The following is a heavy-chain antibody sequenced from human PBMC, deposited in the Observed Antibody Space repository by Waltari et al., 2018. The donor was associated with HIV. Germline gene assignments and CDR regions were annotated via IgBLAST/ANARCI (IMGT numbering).Heavy chain of an antibody. J-gene: IGHJ5*02. D-gene: IGHD3-3*01. Sequence: EVQLVESGGGLVQHGGSLRISCAAYGFPFSSHAMSWVRQAPGKGLEWVSGISASGGSTYYADSVKGRFTISRDNSKTTLYLQMNSLRAEDTAVYSCTIFGPLEDFGPWGQGTLVTVSS. CDR3: TIFGPLEDFGP. CDR1: GFPFSSHA. V-gene: IGHV3-23*04. CDR2: ISASGGST.